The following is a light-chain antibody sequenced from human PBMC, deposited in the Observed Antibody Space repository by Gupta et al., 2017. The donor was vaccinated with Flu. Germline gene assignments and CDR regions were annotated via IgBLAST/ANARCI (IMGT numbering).Light chain of an antibody. CDR1: QDISKY. V-gene: IGKV1-33*01. CDR2: DAS. CDR3: QHEYNLPYT. J-gene: IGKJ2*01. Sequence: DIQMTQSPSSLSASVGDRVTITCQASQDISKYLNWYQQKPGKAPKLLIYDASKVETGVPSRFSGSGSGTDFTFTISSRQPEDFATYYCQHEYNLPYTFGQGTKLEIK.